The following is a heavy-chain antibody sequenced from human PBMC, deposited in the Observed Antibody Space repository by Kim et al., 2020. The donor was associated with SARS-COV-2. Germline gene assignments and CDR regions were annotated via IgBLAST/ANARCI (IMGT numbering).Heavy chain of an antibody. Sequence: VQGRFTVSRNKSRNTLYLQMNSLRTEDTALYYCVKEAAFTTVVVDYYFDYWGQGTLVTVSS. J-gene: IGHJ4*02. V-gene: IGHV3-30*02. CDR3: VKEAAFTTVVVDYYFDY. D-gene: IGHD2-15*01.